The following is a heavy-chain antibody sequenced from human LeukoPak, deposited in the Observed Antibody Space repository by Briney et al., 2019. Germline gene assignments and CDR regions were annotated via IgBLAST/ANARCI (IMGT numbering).Heavy chain of an antibody. D-gene: IGHD5-24*01. J-gene: IGHJ4*02. Sequence: PSETLSLTCTVSGGSISSYYWSWIRQPPGKGLEWIAYLYYSGNTNYNPSLKSRATISVDTSKNQFSLKLTSVTAADTAVYYCARVYGYNFYYFDYWGQGTLVTVSS. CDR3: ARVYGYNFYYFDY. V-gene: IGHV4-59*01. CDR1: GGSISSYY. CDR2: LYYSGNT.